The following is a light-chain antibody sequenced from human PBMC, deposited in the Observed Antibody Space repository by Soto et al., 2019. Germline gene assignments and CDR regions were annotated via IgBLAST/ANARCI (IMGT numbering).Light chain of an antibody. CDR1: ASNIGAGYD. CDR2: GSN. V-gene: IGLV1-40*01. J-gene: IGLJ2*01. Sequence: QSVLTQPPSVSGAPGQRVTISCIGSASNIGAGYDVHWYQHVPGRAPNLLIFGSNNRPSGVPDRFSGSKSGTSASLAITGLQADDEGDYYCTSYAGGNTVVFGGGTKLTVL. CDR3: TSYAGGNTVV.